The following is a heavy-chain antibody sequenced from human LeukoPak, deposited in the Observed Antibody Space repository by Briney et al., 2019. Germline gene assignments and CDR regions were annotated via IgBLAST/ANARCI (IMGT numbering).Heavy chain of an antibody. CDR1: GYTFTDYF. CDR2: TNPKIGGT. D-gene: IGHD3-10*01. J-gene: IGHJ5*02. CDR3: ARAVPPFGGADNNWFDP. Sequence: ASVKVSCKASGYTFTDYFMHWVRQAPGQGLEWMGWTNPKIGGTVYAQKFQGRVTMTRDTSISTAYMELSRLRSDDTAVYYCARAVPPFGGADNNWFDPWGQGTLVTVSS. V-gene: IGHV1-2*02.